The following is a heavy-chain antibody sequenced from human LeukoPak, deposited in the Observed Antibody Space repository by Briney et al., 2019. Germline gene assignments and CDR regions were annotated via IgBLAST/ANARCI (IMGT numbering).Heavy chain of an antibody. V-gene: IGHV4-39*01. Sequence: SETLSLTCTVSGGSISSSSYYWGWIRQPPGKGLEWIGSIYYSGSTYYNPSLKRRVTISVDTSKNQFSLKLRSVTAADTAVYYCARLGGKLRSYWGQGTLVTVSS. CDR1: GGSISSSSYY. D-gene: IGHD3-16*01. CDR3: ARLGGKLRSY. CDR2: IYYSGST. J-gene: IGHJ4*02.